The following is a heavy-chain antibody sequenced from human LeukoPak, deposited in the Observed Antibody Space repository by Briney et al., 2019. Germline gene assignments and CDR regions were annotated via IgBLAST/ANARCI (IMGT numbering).Heavy chain of an antibody. CDR3: ASDQYQLLLSY. Sequence: ASVKVSCKASGGTFSSYAISWARQAPGQGLEWMGGIIPIFGTANYAQKFQGRVTITADESTSTAYMELSSLRSEDTAVYYCASDQYQLLLSYWGQGTLVTVSS. CDR2: IIPIFGTA. J-gene: IGHJ4*02. V-gene: IGHV1-69*13. D-gene: IGHD2-2*01. CDR1: GGTFSSYA.